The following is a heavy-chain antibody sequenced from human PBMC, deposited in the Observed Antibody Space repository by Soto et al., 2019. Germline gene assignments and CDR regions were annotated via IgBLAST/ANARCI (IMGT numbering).Heavy chain of an antibody. Sequence: GGSLRLSCVASGFTFSSYWMSWVRQAPGKGLEWVANIKQDGSEKYYVDSVKGRFTISRDNAKNSLYLQMNSLRAEDTAVYYCARDRLGAYYYYYYMDVWGKGTTVTVSS. V-gene: IGHV3-7*01. CDR3: ARDRLGAYYYYYYMDV. CDR1: GFTFSSYW. J-gene: IGHJ6*03. CDR2: IKQDGSEK.